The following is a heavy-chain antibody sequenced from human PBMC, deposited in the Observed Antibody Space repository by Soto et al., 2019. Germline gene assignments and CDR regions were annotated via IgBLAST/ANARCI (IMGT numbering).Heavy chain of an antibody. CDR3: ARTEYSYYYGMDV. CDR1: GGSFSGYY. J-gene: IGHJ6*02. D-gene: IGHD6-6*01. CDR2: INHSGST. V-gene: IGHV4-34*01. Sequence: LSLTCAVYGGSFSGYYWSWIRQPPGKGLEWIGEINHSGSTNYNPSLKSRVTISVDTSKNQFSLKLSSVTAADTAVYYCARTEYSYYYGMDVWGQGTTVTVSS.